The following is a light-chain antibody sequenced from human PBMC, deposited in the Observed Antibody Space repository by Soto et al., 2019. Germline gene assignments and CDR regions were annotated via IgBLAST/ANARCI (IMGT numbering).Light chain of an antibody. CDR1: QSVSSY. J-gene: IGKJ3*01. Sequence: EIVLTQSPATLSLSPGERATLSCRASQSVSSYLAWYQQKPGQAPRLLIYDASNRATGIPARFSGSGSGTDFTLTISSLEPEDLAVYYCQQRSNWPPLFTFGPGTKGDIK. V-gene: IGKV3-11*01. CDR2: DAS. CDR3: QQRSNWPPLFT.